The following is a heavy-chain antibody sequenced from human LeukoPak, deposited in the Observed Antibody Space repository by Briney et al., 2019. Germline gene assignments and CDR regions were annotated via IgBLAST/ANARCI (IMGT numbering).Heavy chain of an antibody. CDR3: ARQTGSGLFILP. V-gene: IGHV4-59*08. CDR1: GGSISSYY. J-gene: IGHJ4*02. D-gene: IGHD3/OR15-3a*01. Sequence: SETLSLTCTVSGGSISSYYWSWIRQPPGKGLEWIGYIYYSGSTNYNPSLKSRVTITVDTSKNQFSLKLTSVTAADTAVYYCARQTGSGLFILPGGQGTLVTVSS. CDR2: IYYSGST.